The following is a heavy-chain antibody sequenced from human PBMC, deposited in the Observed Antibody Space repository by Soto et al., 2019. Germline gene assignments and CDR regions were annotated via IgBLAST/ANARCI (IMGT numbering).Heavy chain of an antibody. Sequence: EVQLLESGGGLVQPGGSLRLSCAASGFTFSSYAMSWVRQAPGKGLEWVSAISGSGGSTYYADSVKGRFTISRDNSKNTLYLQMNSLRAEDTGVYYCAKPTLFSSSWYFGAFDIWGQGTMVTVSS. CDR2: ISGSGGST. V-gene: IGHV3-23*01. D-gene: IGHD6-13*01. CDR1: GFTFSSYA. J-gene: IGHJ3*02. CDR3: AKPTLFSSSWYFGAFDI.